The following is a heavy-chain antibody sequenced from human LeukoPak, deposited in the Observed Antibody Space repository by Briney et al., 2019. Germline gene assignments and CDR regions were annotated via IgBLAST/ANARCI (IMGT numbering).Heavy chain of an antibody. Sequence: SVKVSCKASGGTFSSYAISWVRQAPGQGLEWMGGIIPIFGTANYAQKFQGRVTITADESTSAAYMELGSLRSEDTAVYYCARVQSAYYYYYGMDVWGQGTTVTVSS. CDR2: IIPIFGTA. J-gene: IGHJ6*02. CDR3: ARVQSAYYYYYGMDV. V-gene: IGHV1-69*01. CDR1: GGTFSSYA.